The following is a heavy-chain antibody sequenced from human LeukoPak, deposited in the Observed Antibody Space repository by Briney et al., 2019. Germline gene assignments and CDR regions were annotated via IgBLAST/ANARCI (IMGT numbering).Heavy chain of an antibody. CDR2: IIPKSGAT. V-gene: IGHV1-2*02. D-gene: IGHD5-18*01. Sequence: ASVKVSCKASGYTFSDYSIHWVRQAPGQGLEWMGWIIPKSGATNYAQRFRDRVTVTSDTSTAYMDLSRLTSDDTAVYYCARDLRSGGVTYGQDSWGQGTLVTVSS. CDR1: GYTFSDYS. J-gene: IGHJ4*02. CDR3: ARDLRSGGVTYGQDS.